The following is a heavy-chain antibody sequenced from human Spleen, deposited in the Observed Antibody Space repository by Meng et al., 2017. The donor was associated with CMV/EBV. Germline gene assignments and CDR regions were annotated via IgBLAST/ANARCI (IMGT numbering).Heavy chain of an antibody. J-gene: IGHJ5*02. CDR3: ARALYCSSTSCYGYNWFDP. CDR2: INHSGST. Sequence: GSLRLSCAVSGFSIRAGYYWSWIRQPPGKGLEWIGEINHSGSTNYNPSLKSRVTISVDTSKNQFSLKLSSVTAADTAVYYCARALYCSSTSCYGYNWFDPWGQGTLVTVSS. V-gene: IGHV4-34*01. D-gene: IGHD2-2*01. CDR1: GFSIRAGYY.